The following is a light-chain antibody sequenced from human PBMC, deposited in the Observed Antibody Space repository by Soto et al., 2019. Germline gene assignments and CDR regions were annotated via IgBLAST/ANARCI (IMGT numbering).Light chain of an antibody. J-gene: IGKJ5*01. CDR3: HQYHNWPLIT. Sequence: DIQMTQSPSTLSASLGDTVTITCRASQSLSGWVAWYQQKPGRAPKLLIYKASSLQSGVPSRFSGSGFGTEFTLTVSSLQPDDFATYYCHQYHNWPLITFGQGTRLEI. CDR2: KAS. V-gene: IGKV1-5*03. CDR1: QSLSGW.